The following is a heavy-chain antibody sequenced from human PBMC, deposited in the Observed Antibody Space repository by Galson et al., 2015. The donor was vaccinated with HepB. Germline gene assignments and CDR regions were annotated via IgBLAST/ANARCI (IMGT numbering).Heavy chain of an antibody. J-gene: IGHJ4*02. Sequence: TLSLTCTVSGGSISSSSYYWGWIRQPPGKGLEWIGSIYYSGSTYYNPSLKSRVTISVDTSKNQFSLKLSSVTAADTAVYYCARKHWYSSGWYYFDYWGQGTLVTVSS. D-gene: IGHD6-19*01. CDR2: IYYSGST. V-gene: IGHV4-39*01. CDR3: ARKHWYSSGWYYFDY. CDR1: GGSISSSSYY.